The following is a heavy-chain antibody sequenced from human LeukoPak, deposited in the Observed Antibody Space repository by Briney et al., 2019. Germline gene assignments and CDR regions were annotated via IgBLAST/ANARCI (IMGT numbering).Heavy chain of an antibody. D-gene: IGHD1-26*01. CDR2: FYPEDGET. CDR3: ATDWDSAFDI. CDR1: GYTLTELS. V-gene: IGHV1-24*01. J-gene: IGHJ3*02. Sequence: ASVKVSCKVSGYTLTELSMHWVRQAPGKGLGWRGGFYPEDGETIYAQKLQGGVTMTEDTSTDTAYMELSSLRSEDTAVYYCATDWDSAFDIWGQGTMVTVSS.